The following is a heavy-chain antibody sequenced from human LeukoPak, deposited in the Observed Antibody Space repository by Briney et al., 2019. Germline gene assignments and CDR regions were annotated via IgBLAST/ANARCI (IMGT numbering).Heavy chain of an antibody. CDR1: GGSISSYY. Sequence: SSEPLSLTCTVCGGSISSYYWSWIRQPAGKGLELIGRIYTSGSTNYNPSLKSRATMSVDTSKNQSALKLISMTAADTAVYYCARGYGLATHEALDYWGQGTLVSVSS. V-gene: IGHV4-4*07. J-gene: IGHJ4*02. D-gene: IGHD5-18*01. CDR3: ARGYGLATHEALDY. CDR2: IYTSGST.